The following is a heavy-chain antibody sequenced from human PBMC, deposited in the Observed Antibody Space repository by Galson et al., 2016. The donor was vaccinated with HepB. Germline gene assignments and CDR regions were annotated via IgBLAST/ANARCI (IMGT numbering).Heavy chain of an antibody. D-gene: IGHD2-2*02. J-gene: IGHJ6*02. Sequence: SETLSLTCTVSGGSISSRSYYWGWIRQPPGKGLEWTGTIYYSGTTYYNPSLKSRVTISVDTTKNQFSLKLSSVTAADTAVYYCARYCSTTRCNKGYYYGMDVWGQGTTVTVSS. CDR3: ARYCSTTRCNKGYYYGMDV. CDR1: GGSISSRSYY. CDR2: IYYSGTT. V-gene: IGHV4-39*01.